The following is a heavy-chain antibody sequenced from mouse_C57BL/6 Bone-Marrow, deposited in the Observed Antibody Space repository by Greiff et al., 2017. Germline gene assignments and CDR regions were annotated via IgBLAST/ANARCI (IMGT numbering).Heavy chain of an antibody. J-gene: IGHJ2*01. CDR1: GYAFTNYL. D-gene: IGHD1-1*01. CDR3: ARVDYYGSSYDY. CDR2: INPGSGGT. Sequence: QVQLQQSGAELVRPGTSVKVSCKASGYAFTNYLIEWVKQRPGQGLEWIGVINPGSGGTNYNEKFKGKATLTADKSSSTAYMQLSSLTSEDSAVYFCARVDYYGSSYDYCGQGTTLTVSS. V-gene: IGHV1-54*01.